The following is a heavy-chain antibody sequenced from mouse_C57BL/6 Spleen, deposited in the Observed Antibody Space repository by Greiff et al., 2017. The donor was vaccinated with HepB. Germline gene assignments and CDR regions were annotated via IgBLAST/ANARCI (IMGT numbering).Heavy chain of an antibody. CDR2: IDPEDGET. Sequence: VQLKESGAELVKPGASVKLSCTASGFNINDYYMHWVKQRTEQGLEWIGRIDPEDGETKYAPKFQGKATITADTSSNTAYLQLSSLTSEDTAVYYCASPYYYGSSSYYFDYWGQGTTLTVSS. CDR3: ASPYYYGSSSYYFDY. D-gene: IGHD1-1*01. CDR1: GFNINDYY. V-gene: IGHV14-2*01. J-gene: IGHJ2*01.